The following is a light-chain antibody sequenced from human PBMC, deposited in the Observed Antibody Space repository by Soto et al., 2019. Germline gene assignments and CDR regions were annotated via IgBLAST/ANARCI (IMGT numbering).Light chain of an antibody. V-gene: IGKV3D-15*01. CDR2: ATS. CDR3: QDSSTSPWP. CDR1: QSISSN. J-gene: IGKJ1*01. Sequence: EIVMTQSPATLSVSPGEGATLSCRASQSISSNLAWYQQKPGQAPRLLIYATSFRATGIPDRFRGSGSGTDFTLTISSLEPEDSAVYYCQDSSTSPWPFGQGTKVDIK.